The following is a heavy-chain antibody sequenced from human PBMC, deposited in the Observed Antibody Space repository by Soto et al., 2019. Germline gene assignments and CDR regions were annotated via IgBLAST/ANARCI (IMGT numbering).Heavy chain of an antibody. CDR1: GYTFSSYD. V-gene: IGHV1-8*01. Sequence: ASVKVSCKASGYTFSSYDINWVRQATGQGLEWMGWMNPKSGHTGSAQKFQGRVTMTRDTSISTAYMELSSLRSEDTAIYYCARTEGDLDVWGQGTTVTVSS. CDR3: ARTEGDLDV. D-gene: IGHD2-21*01. CDR2: MNPKSGHT. J-gene: IGHJ6*02.